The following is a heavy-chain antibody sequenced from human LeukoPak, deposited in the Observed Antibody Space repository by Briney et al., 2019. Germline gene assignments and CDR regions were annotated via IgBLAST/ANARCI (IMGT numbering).Heavy chain of an antibody. CDR3: ARGGSSWYAVWFDP. CDR1: GFTFSSYA. Sequence: EAGGSLRLSCAASGFTFSSYAMSWVRQAPGKGLEWVSSISGSGGSTYYADSVKGRFTISRDNSKNTLYLQMNSLRAEDTAVYYCARGGSSWYAVWFDPWGQGILVTVSS. J-gene: IGHJ5*02. V-gene: IGHV3-23*01. CDR2: ISGSGGST. D-gene: IGHD6-13*01.